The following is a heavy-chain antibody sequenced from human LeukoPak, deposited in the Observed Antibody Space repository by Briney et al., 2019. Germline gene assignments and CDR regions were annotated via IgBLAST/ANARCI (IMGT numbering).Heavy chain of an antibody. D-gene: IGHD3-22*01. CDR2: ISGSGGST. J-gene: IGHJ5*02. Sequence: GGSLRLSCAASGFTFSSYAMSWVRQAPGKGLEWVSAISGSGGSTYYADSVKGRFTISRDNSKNTLYLQMNSLRAEDTAVYYCANGPRRITMIDRWGQGTLVTVSS. CDR3: ANGPRRITMIDR. V-gene: IGHV3-23*01. CDR1: GFTFSSYA.